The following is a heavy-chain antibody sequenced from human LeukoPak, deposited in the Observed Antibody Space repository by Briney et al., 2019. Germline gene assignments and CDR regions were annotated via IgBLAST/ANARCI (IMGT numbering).Heavy chain of an antibody. J-gene: IGHJ4*02. CDR3: ARAWPGYFDY. Sequence: GGSLRLSCAASGFTFSSYGMHWVRQAPGKGLEWVAVISYDGSNKYYADSVKGRFTISRDNSKNTLYLQMNSLRAEDTAVYYCARAWPGYFDYWGQGTLVTVSS. D-gene: IGHD5-24*01. V-gene: IGHV3-30*03. CDR1: GFTFSSYG. CDR2: ISYDGSNK.